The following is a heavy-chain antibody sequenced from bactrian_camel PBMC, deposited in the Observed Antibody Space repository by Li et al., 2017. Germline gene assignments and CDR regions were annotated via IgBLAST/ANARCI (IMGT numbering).Heavy chain of an antibody. CDR1: GFAFSDYA. Sequence: VQLVESGGDLVQAGGSLRLSCAASGFAFSDYAMHWVRQTPGKGLEWVSRITFDGVSTLYADSVKGRFTISRDNARNTVDLTLNSLQSEDTALYYCAAGPWYTDEYKYWGQGTQVTVS. J-gene: IGHJ4*01. CDR2: ITFDGVST. D-gene: IGHD6*01. CDR3: AAGPWYTDEYKY. V-gene: IGHV3S40*01.